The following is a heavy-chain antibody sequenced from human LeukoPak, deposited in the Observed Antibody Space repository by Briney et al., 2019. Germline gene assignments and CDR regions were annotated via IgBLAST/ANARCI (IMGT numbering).Heavy chain of an antibody. CDR2: VNHRGMT. V-gene: IGHV4-34*01. CDR3: ARDPTTEISVPYYFDD. J-gene: IGHJ4*02. CDR1: GVSFIGYH. D-gene: IGHD3-16*01. Sequence: SEALSLTCVVYGVSFIGYHWNSIRQAPGKGLQWIDEVNHRGMTNYNPSLKSRVIISADTSKNQCSLKLKSVTAADTAMYYCARDPTTEISVPYYFDDWGQGTLVTVSS.